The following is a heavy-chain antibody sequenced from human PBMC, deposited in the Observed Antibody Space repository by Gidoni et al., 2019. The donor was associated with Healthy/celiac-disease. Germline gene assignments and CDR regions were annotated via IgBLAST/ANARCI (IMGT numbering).Heavy chain of an antibody. V-gene: IGHV3-33*01. J-gene: IGHJ3*02. CDR2: IWYDGSNK. D-gene: IGHD1-26*01. CDR3: ARDRSGSYGGSFDI. CDR1: GFTFSSYG. Sequence: QVQLVESGGGVVQPGRSLRLSCAASGFTFSSYGMDWCRQAPGKGLEWVAVIWYDGSNKYYADSVKGRFTISRDNSKNTLYLQMNSLRAEDTAVYYCARDRSGSYGGSFDIWGQGTMVTVSS.